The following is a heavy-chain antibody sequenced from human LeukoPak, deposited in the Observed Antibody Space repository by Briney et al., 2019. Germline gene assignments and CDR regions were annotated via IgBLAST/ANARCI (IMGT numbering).Heavy chain of an antibody. V-gene: IGHV3-23*01. CDR3: AKDLRVDSSGYYFPPLDAFDI. Sequence: GGSLRLSCAASGFTFSSYAMSWVRQAPGKGLEWVSAISGSGGSTYYADSVKGRFTISRDNSKNTLYLQMNSLRAEDTAVYYCAKDLRVDSSGYYFPPLDAFDIWGQGTMVTVSS. CDR2: ISGSGGST. D-gene: IGHD3-22*01. J-gene: IGHJ3*02. CDR1: GFTFSSYA.